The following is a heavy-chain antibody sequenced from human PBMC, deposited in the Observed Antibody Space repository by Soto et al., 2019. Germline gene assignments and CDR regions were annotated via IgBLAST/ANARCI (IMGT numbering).Heavy chain of an antibody. CDR3: ARIANRHSCVEMDA. V-gene: IGHV4-31*03. J-gene: IGHJ6*04. CDR1: GGSISSGGYY. CDR2: IYYSGST. D-gene: IGHD2-15*01. Sequence: SETLSLTCTVSGGSISSGGYYWSWIRQHPGKGLEWIGYIYYSGSTYYNPSLKSRVTISVDTSKNQFSLKLSSVTAADTAVYYCARIANRHSCVEMDAWGKENTLTISS.